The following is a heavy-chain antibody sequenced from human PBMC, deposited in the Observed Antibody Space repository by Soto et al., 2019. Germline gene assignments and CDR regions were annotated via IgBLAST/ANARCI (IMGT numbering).Heavy chain of an antibody. CDR1: GYTFTSYA. CDR3: ARAVAVAADFDY. Sequence: ASVKVSCKASGYTFTSYAMHWVRQAPEQRLEWMGWINAGNGNTKYSQKFQGRVTITRDTSASAAYMELSSLSSEDTAVYYCARAVAVAADFDYWGQGTLVTVSS. V-gene: IGHV1-3*01. J-gene: IGHJ4*02. D-gene: IGHD6-19*01. CDR2: INAGNGNT.